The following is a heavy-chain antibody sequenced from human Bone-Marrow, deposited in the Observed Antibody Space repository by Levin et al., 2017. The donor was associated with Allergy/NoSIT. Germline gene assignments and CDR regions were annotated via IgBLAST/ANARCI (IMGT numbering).Heavy chain of an antibody. CDR2: IYSGGIT. D-gene: IGHD3-16*01. CDR3: ARKLYSGLGGHGYFAY. J-gene: IGHJ4*02. V-gene: IGHV3-66*02. Sequence: GESLKISCAASGFTVSSNYMSWVRQAPGKGLEWVSVIYSGGITYYPDSVKGRFTISRDNSKNTLYLQMNSLRAEDTAVYYCARKLYSGLGGHGYFAYWGPGTLVTVSS. CDR1: GFTVSSNY.